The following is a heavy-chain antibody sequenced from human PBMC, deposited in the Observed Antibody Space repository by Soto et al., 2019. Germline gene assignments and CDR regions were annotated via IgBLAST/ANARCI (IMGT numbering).Heavy chain of an antibody. V-gene: IGHV1-69*06. CDR2: IIPIFGTA. J-gene: IGHJ5*02. CDR1: GGTFSSYA. Sequence: VASVKVSCKDSGGTFSSYAISWVRQAPGQGLEWMGGIIPIFGTANYAQKFQGRVTITADKSTSTAYMELSSLSSEDTGVYYSSSRSRDDCDHWFDPWGHGTLVTVSS. D-gene: IGHD2-21*02. CDR3: SSRSRDDCDHWFDP.